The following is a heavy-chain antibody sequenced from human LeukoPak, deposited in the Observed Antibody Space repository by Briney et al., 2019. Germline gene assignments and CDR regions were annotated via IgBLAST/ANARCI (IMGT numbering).Heavy chain of an antibody. V-gene: IGHV3-23*01. CDR1: GFTFSSYA. D-gene: IGHD3-22*01. J-gene: IGHJ4*02. Sequence: GGSLRLSCAASGFTFSSYAMSWVRQAPGKGLEWVSAISGSGGSTYYADSVKGRFTISRDNSKNTLYLQMNSLRAEDTAVYYCAKDTYRGSSGYYYGYWGQGTLVTVSS. CDR2: ISGSGGST. CDR3: AKDTYRGSSGYYYGY.